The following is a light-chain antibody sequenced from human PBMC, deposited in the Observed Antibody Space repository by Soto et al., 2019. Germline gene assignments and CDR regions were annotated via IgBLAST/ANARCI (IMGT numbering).Light chain of an antibody. J-gene: IGKJ1*01. CDR2: GAS. CDR1: QSVSSSY. Sequence: EIVLTQSPGTLSLSPGERATLSCRASQSVSSSYLAWYQQKPGQAPRPLIYGASSRATGIPGRFSGSGSGTDFTLTIGRLEPEDFAVYYCQQYGSSPRTFGQGTKVDIK. V-gene: IGKV3-20*01. CDR3: QQYGSSPRT.